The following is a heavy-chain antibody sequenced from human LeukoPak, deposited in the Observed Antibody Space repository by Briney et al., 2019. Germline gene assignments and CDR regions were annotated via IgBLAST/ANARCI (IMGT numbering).Heavy chain of an antibody. CDR2: ISGSGGST. V-gene: IGHV3-23*01. CDR3: AKEDGGLWFGELLTPIVY. Sequence: GGTLRLSCAASGFTFSSYGMSWVRQAPGKGLEWVSAISGSGGSTYYADSVKGRFTISRDNSKNTLYLQMNSLRAEDTAVYYCAKEDGGLWFGELLTPIVYWGQGTLVTVSS. CDR1: GFTFSSYG. J-gene: IGHJ4*02. D-gene: IGHD3-10*01.